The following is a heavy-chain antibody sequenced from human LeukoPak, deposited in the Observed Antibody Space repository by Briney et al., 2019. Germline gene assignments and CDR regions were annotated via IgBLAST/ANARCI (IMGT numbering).Heavy chain of an antibody. D-gene: IGHD6-19*01. V-gene: IGHV3-9*03. CDR2: ISWNSGSI. CDR3: AKGREGSGYSSGWYYFDY. J-gene: IGHJ4*02. Sequence: GGSLRLSCAASGFTFDDYAMHWVRQAPGKGLELVSGISWNSGSIGYADSVKGRFTISRDNAKNSLYLQMNSLRAEDMALYYCAKGREGSGYSSGWYYFDYWGQGTLVTVSS. CDR1: GFTFDDYA.